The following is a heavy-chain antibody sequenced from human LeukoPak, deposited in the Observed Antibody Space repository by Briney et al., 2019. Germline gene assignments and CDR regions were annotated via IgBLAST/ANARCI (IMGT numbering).Heavy chain of an antibody. CDR2: IIPIFGTA. Sequence: SVKVSCKASGGTLSSYAISWMRQAPGQGLEWMGGIIPIFGTANYAQKFQGRVTITADESTSTAYMELSSLRSEDTAVYYCAREGPSVVVVAANNWFDPWGQGTLVTVSS. V-gene: IGHV1-69*01. CDR1: GGTLSSYA. J-gene: IGHJ5*02. CDR3: AREGPSVVVVAANNWFDP. D-gene: IGHD2-15*01.